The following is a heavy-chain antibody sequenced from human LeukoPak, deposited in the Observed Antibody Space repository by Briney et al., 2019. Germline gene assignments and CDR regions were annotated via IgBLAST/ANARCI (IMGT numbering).Heavy chain of an antibody. V-gene: IGHV3-30-3*01. CDR3: ARSNAAKSIVVVPAAYGY. CDR1: GFTFSSYA. CDR2: ISYDGSNK. J-gene: IGHJ4*02. D-gene: IGHD2-2*01. Sequence: PGGSLRLSCAASGFTFSSYAMHWVRQAPGKGLEWVAVISYDGSNKYYADSVKGRFTISRDNSKNTLYLQMNSLRAEDTAVYYCARSNAAKSIVVVPAAYGYWGQGTLVTVSS.